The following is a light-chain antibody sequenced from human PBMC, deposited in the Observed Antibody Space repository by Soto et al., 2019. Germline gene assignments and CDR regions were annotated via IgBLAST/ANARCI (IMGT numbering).Light chain of an antibody. Sequence: EIVLTQSPGTLSLSPGERATLSCRASQNVSSSYLAWYQQKPGQAPRLLIYGASSRATGIPDRFSGSGSGTDFTLTISRLEPEDFAVYYCQQYGSSPPWTFGQGTKVDI. V-gene: IGKV3-20*01. J-gene: IGKJ1*01. CDR3: QQYGSSPPWT. CDR1: QNVSSSY. CDR2: GAS.